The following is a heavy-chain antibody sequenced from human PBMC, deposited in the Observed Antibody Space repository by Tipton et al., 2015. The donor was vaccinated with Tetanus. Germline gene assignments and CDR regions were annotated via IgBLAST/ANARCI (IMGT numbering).Heavy chain of an antibody. CDR1: GFTVSSNY. J-gene: IGHJ3*02. Sequence: LRLSCAASGFTVSSNYMSWVRQFPGKGLEWIGYIYYSGTTYYNPSLRSRLSISVDTSKNQFSLSLASVTAADTAIYYCARWGDASGSTNLYAFDIWGQGTMVSVSS. CDR2: IYYSGTT. CDR3: ARWGDASGSTNLYAFDI. D-gene: IGHD3-10*01. V-gene: IGHV4-31*02.